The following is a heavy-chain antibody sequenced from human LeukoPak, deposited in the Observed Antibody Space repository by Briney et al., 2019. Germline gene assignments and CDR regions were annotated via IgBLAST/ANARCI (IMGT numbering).Heavy chain of an antibody. CDR2: INHSGST. J-gene: IGHJ3*02. CDR3: ARGRGLMGKAFDI. D-gene: IGHD2-8*01. V-gene: IGHV4-34*01. Sequence: PSETLSLTCAVYGGSFSGYYWSWIRQPPGKGLEWIGEINHSGSTNYNPSLKSRVTISVDTSKNQFSLKLSSVTAADTAVYYCARGRGLMGKAFDIWGQGTMVTVSA. CDR1: GGSFSGYY.